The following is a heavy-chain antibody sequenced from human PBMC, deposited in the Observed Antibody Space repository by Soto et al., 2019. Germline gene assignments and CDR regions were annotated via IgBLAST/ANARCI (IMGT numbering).Heavy chain of an antibody. CDR2: IKTDGTYA. CDR3: AAGGSGYYAN. Sequence: EVQLVESGGDLVQPGGSLRLSCAASGFTFSTYWMHWVRQAPGKGLLWVSRIKTDGTYATYADCVKGRVTISRDNAKNTLYLPMNSLRVEDAVVYYCAAGGSGYYANWGQGTLVTVSS. V-gene: IGHV3-74*01. D-gene: IGHD3-22*01. J-gene: IGHJ4*02. CDR1: GFTFSTYW.